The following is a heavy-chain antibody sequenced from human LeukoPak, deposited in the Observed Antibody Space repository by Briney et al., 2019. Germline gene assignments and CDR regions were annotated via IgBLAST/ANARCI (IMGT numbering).Heavy chain of an antibody. D-gene: IGHD3-10*01. V-gene: IGHV4-39*07. CDR1: GGSISSSSYY. CDR3: ARGRAGHYGSGSYYNVGWFDP. Sequence: SETLSLTCTVSGGSISSSSYYWGWIRQPPGKGLEWIGSICYSGSTYYNPSLKSRVTISVDTSKNQFSLKLSSVTAADTAVYYCARGRAGHYGSGSYYNVGWFDPWGQGTLVTVSS. CDR2: ICYSGST. J-gene: IGHJ5*02.